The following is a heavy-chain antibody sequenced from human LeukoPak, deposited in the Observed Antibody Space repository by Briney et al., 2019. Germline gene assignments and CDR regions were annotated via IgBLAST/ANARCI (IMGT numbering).Heavy chain of an antibody. J-gene: IGHJ4*02. V-gene: IGHV3-53*01. CDR3: ARDYGGHGYFDY. CDR1: GFTVSSNY. D-gene: IGHD4-23*01. Sequence: GGSLRISCAASGFTVSSNYMSWVRQAPGKGLEWVSVIYSGGSTYYADSVKGRFTISRDNSKNTLYLQMNSLRAEDTAVYYCARDYGGHGYFDYWGQGTLVTVSS. CDR2: IYSGGST.